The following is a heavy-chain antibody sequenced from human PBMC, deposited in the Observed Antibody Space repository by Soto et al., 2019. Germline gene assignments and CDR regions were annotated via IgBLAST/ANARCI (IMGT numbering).Heavy chain of an antibody. J-gene: IGHJ6*02. CDR3: AHSRCGGDCLQYYSSNYYYGMDV. D-gene: IGHD2-21*02. V-gene: IGHV2-5*02. CDR1: GFSLSTSGVG. CDR2: IYWDDDK. Sequence: QITLKESGPTLVRPTQTLTLTCTFSGFSLSTSGVGVGWIRQPPGKALEWLALIYWDDDKRYSPSLKSRLTITKDTSKNPVVLKMTNMDPVDTATYYCAHSRCGGDCLQYYSSNYYYGMDVWGQGTTVTVSS.